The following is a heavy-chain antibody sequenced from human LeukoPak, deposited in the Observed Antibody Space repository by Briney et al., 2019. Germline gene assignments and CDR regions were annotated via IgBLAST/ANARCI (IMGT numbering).Heavy chain of an antibody. Sequence: GGSPRLSCAASGFTFDDYAMHWVRQAPGKGLEWVSGISWNSGSIGYADSVKGRFTISRDNAKNSLYLQMNSLRVEDTALYYCARVRSVGGNPHAFNIWGQGTMVTVSS. V-gene: IGHV3-9*01. CDR2: ISWNSGSI. CDR1: GFTFDDYA. D-gene: IGHD4-23*01. CDR3: ARVRSVGGNPHAFNI. J-gene: IGHJ3*02.